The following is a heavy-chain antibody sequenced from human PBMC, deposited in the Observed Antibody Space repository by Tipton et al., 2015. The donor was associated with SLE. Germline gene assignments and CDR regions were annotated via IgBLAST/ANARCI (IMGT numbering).Heavy chain of an antibody. CDR1: GFTFSSYW. CDR2: IKQDGSAK. D-gene: IGHD1-26*01. CDR3: ARVLSGPFDY. J-gene: IGHJ4*01. Sequence: GSLRLSCAASGFTFSSYWMNWVRQAPGKGLEWVANIKQDGSAKYYVDSVKGRFTISRDNAKNSLFLQMNSLRAEDTAVYYCARVLSGPFDYWGQGTLVTVSS. V-gene: IGHV3-7*01.